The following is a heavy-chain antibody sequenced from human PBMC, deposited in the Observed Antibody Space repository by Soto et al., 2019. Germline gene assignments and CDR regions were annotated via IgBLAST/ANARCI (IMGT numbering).Heavy chain of an antibody. J-gene: IGHJ4*02. CDR1: GGSISGSYYY. D-gene: IGHD1-20*01. CDR3: APARKGYNRNYFDH. CDR2: VFYTGFT. Sequence: PSETLCLTCSVSGGSISGSYYYWCWLRQSPGKGPEWIGSVFYTGFTSYNPSLESRASVSVDTSKNQFSLKVIGVSAADTAVSFCAPARKGYNRNYFDHWGQGALVAVSS. V-gene: IGHV4-39*01.